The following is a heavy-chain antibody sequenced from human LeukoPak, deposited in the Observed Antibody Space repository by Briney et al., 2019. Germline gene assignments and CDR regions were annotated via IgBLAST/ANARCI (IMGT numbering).Heavy chain of an antibody. D-gene: IGHD6-13*01. Sequence: SETLSLTCTVSGGSISSGSYYWSWIRQPAGKGLEWIGRIYTSGSTNYNPSLKSRVTISVDTSENQFSLKLSSVTAADTAVYYCAREGSSSWDNWFDPWGQGTLVTVSS. J-gene: IGHJ5*02. CDR3: AREGSSSWDNWFDP. CDR2: IYTSGST. V-gene: IGHV4-61*02. CDR1: GGSISSGSYY.